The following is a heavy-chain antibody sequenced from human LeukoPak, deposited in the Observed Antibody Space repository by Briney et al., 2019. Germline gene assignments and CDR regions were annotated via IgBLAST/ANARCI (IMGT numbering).Heavy chain of an antibody. CDR2: ISYGGSNK. Sequence: PGGSLRLSCAASGFTFSSYAMHWVRQAPGKGLEWVAVISYGGSNKYYADSVKGRFTISRDNSKNTLYLQMNSLRAEDTAVYYCARARHSSGSPFDYWGQGTLVTVSS. CDR1: GFTFSSYA. D-gene: IGHD3-22*01. V-gene: IGHV3-30-3*01. J-gene: IGHJ4*02. CDR3: ARARHSSGSPFDY.